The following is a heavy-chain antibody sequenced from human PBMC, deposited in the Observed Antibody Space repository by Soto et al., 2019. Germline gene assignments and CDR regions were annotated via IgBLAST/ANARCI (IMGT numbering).Heavy chain of an antibody. V-gene: IGHV3-23*01. CDR2: ISGSGGNT. CDR3: AKGRGRYCSGGSCSPPGYYGMDV. D-gene: IGHD2-15*01. Sequence: ESGGGLVQPGGSLRLSCAASGFTFSSYALSWVRQAPGKGLEWVSAISGSGGNTYYADSVKGRFTISRDNSKNTLDLQMNSLMAEDRAVYYCAKGRGRYCSGGSCSPPGYYGMDVWGQGTTVTVSS. J-gene: IGHJ6*01. CDR1: GFTFSSYA.